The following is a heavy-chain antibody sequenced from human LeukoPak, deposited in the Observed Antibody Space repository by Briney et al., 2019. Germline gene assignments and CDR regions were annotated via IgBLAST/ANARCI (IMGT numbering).Heavy chain of an antibody. Sequence: PSETLSLTCTVSGGSISSYYWSWIRQPPGKGLEWIGYIYYSGSTSYNPSLKSRVTISVDTSKNQFSLKLSSATGADPAVYYCASRSGYYWDLFDIWGQGTMVTVSS. D-gene: IGHD3-22*01. J-gene: IGHJ3*02. CDR3: ASRSGYYWDLFDI. CDR1: GGSISSYY. CDR2: IYYSGST. V-gene: IGHV4-59*01.